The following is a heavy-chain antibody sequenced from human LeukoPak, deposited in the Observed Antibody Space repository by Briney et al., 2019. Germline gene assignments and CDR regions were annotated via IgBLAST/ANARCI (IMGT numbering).Heavy chain of an antibody. J-gene: IGHJ6*02. CDR3: ARDPAARLPGYYYYYYGMDV. CDR2: IIPIFGTA. V-gene: IGHV1-69*13. Sequence: ASVKVSCKASGGTFSSYAISWVRQAPGQGLEWMGGIIPIFGTANYAQKFQGRVTITADESTSTAYMELSSLRSEDTAVYYCARDPAARLPGYYYYYYGMDVWGQGTTVTVSS. D-gene: IGHD6-6*01. CDR1: GGTFSSYA.